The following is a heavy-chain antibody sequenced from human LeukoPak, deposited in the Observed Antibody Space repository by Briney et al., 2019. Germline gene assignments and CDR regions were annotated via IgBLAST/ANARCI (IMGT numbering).Heavy chain of an antibody. Sequence: NRGASLKISCQASGYIFSSYWIGWVRQVPGKGLEWMGIIYPGDSATRYSRSFQGQVTISADKSISTAYLQWRSLKASDTAMYYCARNRDSDYWGQGNLVTVSS. CDR1: GYIFSSYW. V-gene: IGHV5-51*01. CDR3: ARNRDSDY. D-gene: IGHD2/OR15-2a*01. CDR2: IYPGDSAT. J-gene: IGHJ4*02.